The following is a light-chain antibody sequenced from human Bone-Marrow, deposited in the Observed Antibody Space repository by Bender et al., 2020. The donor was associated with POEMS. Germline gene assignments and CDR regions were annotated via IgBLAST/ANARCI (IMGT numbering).Light chain of an antibody. CDR2: DDS. Sequence: SYALTQPPSVSVAPGQTPKITCGVSNIATKSVHWYQQKPGQAPVLVICDDSDRPSGIPERFSGPNSGNAAPLTIGRVEAGDEGDYYCQVWDSGSDHRAFGGGPKLTVL. V-gene: IGLV3-21*02. J-gene: IGLJ3*02. CDR1: NIATKS. CDR3: QVWDSGSDHRA.